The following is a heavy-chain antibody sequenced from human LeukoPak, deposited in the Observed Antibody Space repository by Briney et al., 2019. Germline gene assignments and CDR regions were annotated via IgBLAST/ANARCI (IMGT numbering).Heavy chain of an antibody. J-gene: IGHJ4*02. CDR3: ARFSLMATTFDY. V-gene: IGHV4-4*07. D-gene: IGHD5-24*01. Sequence: SETLSLTCTVSGGSISSYYWSWIRQPAGKGLEWIGRIYTSGSTNYNPSLKSRVTMSVDTSKNQFSLKLSSGTAADTAVYYCARFSLMATTFDYWGQGTLVTVSS. CDR2: IYTSGST. CDR1: GGSISSYY.